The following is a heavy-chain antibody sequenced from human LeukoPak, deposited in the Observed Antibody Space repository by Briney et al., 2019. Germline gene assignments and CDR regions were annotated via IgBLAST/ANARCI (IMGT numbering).Heavy chain of an antibody. D-gene: IGHD2-21*02. V-gene: IGHV1-2*02. Sequence: ASVRVSCEASGYKFISHYLQWVRQAPGLGPEWMGWMHGGNGNTRYAEKFEGRVTMTRDTSTGTAYMDLSTLTSDDTAVYYCAREGSYCVGGDCYSFDFWGQGTLVTVSS. CDR2: MHGGNGNT. J-gene: IGHJ4*02. CDR3: AREGSYCVGGDCYSFDF. CDR1: GYKFISHY.